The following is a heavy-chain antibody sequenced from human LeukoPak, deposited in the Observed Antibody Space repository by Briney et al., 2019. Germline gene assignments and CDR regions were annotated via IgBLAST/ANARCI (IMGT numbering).Heavy chain of an antibody. V-gene: IGHV7-4-1*02. CDR1: GYTFTSYA. CDR2: INTNTGNP. CDR3: ARDEEDDILTGYNY. D-gene: IGHD3-9*01. Sequence: ASVKVSCKASGYTFTSYAMNWVRQAPGQGLEWMGWINTNTGNPTYAQGFTGRFVFSLDTSVSTAYLQISSLKAEDTAVYYCARDEEDDILTGYNYWGQGTLVTVSS. J-gene: IGHJ4*02.